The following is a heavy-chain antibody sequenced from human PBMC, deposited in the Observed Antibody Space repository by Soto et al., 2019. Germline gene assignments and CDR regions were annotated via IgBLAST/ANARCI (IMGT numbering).Heavy chain of an antibody. Sequence: QLQLQESGPGLVKPSETLSLTCTVSGGSINTGTYYWGWIRQPPGKGLEWIGSIYYVGSTDYNPSLKRRVTISVDTSKNRFYMRLSSVTAADTAVYYCAKNTTRSSGFDIWGPGTMVIVSS. CDR1: GGSINTGTYY. J-gene: IGHJ3*02. V-gene: IGHV4-39*01. CDR2: IYYVGST. CDR3: AKNTTRSSGFDI. D-gene: IGHD1-1*01.